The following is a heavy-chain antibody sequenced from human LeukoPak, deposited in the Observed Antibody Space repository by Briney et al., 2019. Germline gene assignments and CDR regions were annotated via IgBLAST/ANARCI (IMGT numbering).Heavy chain of an antibody. Sequence: GESLKISCKGSGYSFTSYWIGWVRQMPGKGLEWMGIIYPGDSDTRYSPSFQGQATISADKSISTAYLQWSSLKASDTAMYYCARLSIVVVPAANNWFDPWGQGTLVTVSS. D-gene: IGHD2-2*01. CDR1: GYSFTSYW. J-gene: IGHJ5*02. CDR2: IYPGDSDT. CDR3: ARLSIVVVPAANNWFDP. V-gene: IGHV5-51*01.